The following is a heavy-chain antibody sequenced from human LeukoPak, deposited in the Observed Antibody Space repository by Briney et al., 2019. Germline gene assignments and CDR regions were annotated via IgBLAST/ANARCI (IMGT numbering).Heavy chain of an antibody. CDR1: GGSISSNY. V-gene: IGHV4-4*07. D-gene: IGHD3-22*01. CDR3: ARENYFAGGGYGADF. J-gene: IGHJ4*02. CDR2: VHTSGES. Sequence: PSETLSLTCTVSGGSISSNYWSCIRQPAGKGLEWIGRVHTSGESNYHPSLKTRVTMSADTSKNQFSLRLSSVTAADTAVYFCARENYFAGGGYGADFWGQGTLVTVSS.